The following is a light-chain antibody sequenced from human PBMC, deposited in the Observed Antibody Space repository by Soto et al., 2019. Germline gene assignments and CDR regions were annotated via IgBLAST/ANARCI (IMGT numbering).Light chain of an antibody. CDR3: QSYXXSLRGYV. CDR1: SSNIGSGYD. Sequence: QSVVTXPPSVSGAPGQRVTISCTGTSSNIGSGYDVHWYQHLPGTAPKLLIYGNTIRPSGVPDRFSGSKSGTSASLAITGXXXXXXXXYXXQSYXXSLRGYVFGTGTKLTVL. J-gene: IGLJ1*01. V-gene: IGLV1-40*01. CDR2: GNT.